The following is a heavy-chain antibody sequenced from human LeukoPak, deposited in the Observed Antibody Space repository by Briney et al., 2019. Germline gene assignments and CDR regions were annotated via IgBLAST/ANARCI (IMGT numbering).Heavy chain of an antibody. CDR1: GFTFYNYA. J-gene: IGHJ4*02. V-gene: IGHV3-23*01. CDR3: AKGVVVAGRGYYFDF. Sequence: GGALRLSCVASGFTFYNYAMGLVRQAPGKGLEWVSSISGTGGSPYSADSVKGRFTISRDNSNNTLYLQLNSLRAEDTAVYFCAKGVVVAGRGYYFDFWGQGTPVTVSS. D-gene: IGHD2-15*01. CDR2: ISGTGGSP.